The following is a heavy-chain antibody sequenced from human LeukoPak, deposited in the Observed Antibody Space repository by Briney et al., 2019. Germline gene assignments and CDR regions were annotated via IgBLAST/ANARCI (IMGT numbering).Heavy chain of an antibody. CDR3: ATVRSDYGDYYYYYGMDV. D-gene: IGHD4-17*01. CDR1: GYTLTELS. J-gene: IGHJ6*02. CDR2: FDPEDGET. Sequence: ASVKVSCKVSGYTLTELSMHWVRQAPGKGLEWMGGFDPEDGETIYAQKFQGRVTMTEGTSTDTAYMELSSLRSEDTAVYYCATVRSDYGDYYYYYGMDVWGQGTTVTVSS. V-gene: IGHV1-24*01.